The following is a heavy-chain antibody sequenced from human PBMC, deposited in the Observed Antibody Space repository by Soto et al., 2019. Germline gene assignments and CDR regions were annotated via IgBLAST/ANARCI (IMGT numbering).Heavy chain of an antibody. Sequence: PGGSLRLSCAASGFTFSTYAMHWVRQAPGKGLEWVTVISYEGGTKHYTDSVKGRFSVSRDNSKNTVYLQMNSLRGEYTAVYYCVRDNWNDENLFDYWGQGSLVTVSS. CDR1: GFTFSTYA. D-gene: IGHD1-20*01. V-gene: IGHV3-30-3*01. CDR3: VRDNWNDENLFDY. J-gene: IGHJ4*02. CDR2: ISYEGGTK.